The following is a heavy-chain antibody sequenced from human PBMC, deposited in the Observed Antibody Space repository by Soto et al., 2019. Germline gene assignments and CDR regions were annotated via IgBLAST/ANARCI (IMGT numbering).Heavy chain of an antibody. CDR3: ARHIVPAAAVSDY. V-gene: IGHV5-10-1*01. D-gene: IGHD2-2*01. Sequence: SPSFQGHVTISADKSISTAYLQWSSLKASDTAMYYCARHIVPAAAVSDYWSQGTLVTVSS. J-gene: IGHJ4*02.